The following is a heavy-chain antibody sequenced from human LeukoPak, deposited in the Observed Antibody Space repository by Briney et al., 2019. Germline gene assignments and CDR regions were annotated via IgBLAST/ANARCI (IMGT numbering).Heavy chain of an antibody. D-gene: IGHD3-10*02. CDR3: AELGITMIGGV. J-gene: IGHJ6*04. V-gene: IGHV3-7*01. CDR2: IKQDGSEK. CDR1: EFTFSTYW. Sequence: PGGSLRLSCAVSEFTFSTYWMSWVRQAPGKGLEWVANIKQDGSEKSYVDSVKGRFTISRDNAKNSLYLQMNSLRAEDTAVYYCAELGITMIGGVWGKGTTVTISS.